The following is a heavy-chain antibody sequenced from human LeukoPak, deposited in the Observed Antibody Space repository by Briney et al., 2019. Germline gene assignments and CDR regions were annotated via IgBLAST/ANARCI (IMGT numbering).Heavy chain of an antibody. D-gene: IGHD3-10*01. J-gene: IGHJ3*02. CDR2: ISSSSSYI. CDR1: GFTFSSYS. Sequence: GGSLRLSCAASGFTFSSYSMNWVRQAPGKGLEWVSSISSSSSYIYYADSVKGRFTISRDNAKNSLYLQMNSLRAEDTAVYYCARHRGTMVRGVTLWAFDIWGQGTMVTVSS. CDR3: ARHRGTMVRGVTLWAFDI. V-gene: IGHV3-21*01.